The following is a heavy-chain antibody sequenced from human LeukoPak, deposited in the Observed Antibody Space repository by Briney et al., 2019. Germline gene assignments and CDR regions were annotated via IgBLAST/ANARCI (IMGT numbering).Heavy chain of an antibody. J-gene: IGHJ4*02. CDR3: ASTTMVRGVIGY. D-gene: IGHD3-10*01. CDR2: IIPIFGTA. CDR1: GYTFTGYY. Sequence: GASVKVSCKPSGYTFTGYYLHWVRQAPGQGLEWMGGIIPIFGTANYAQKFQGRVTITTDESTSTAYMELSSLRSEDTAVYYCASTTMVRGVIGYWGQGTLVTVSS. V-gene: IGHV1-69*05.